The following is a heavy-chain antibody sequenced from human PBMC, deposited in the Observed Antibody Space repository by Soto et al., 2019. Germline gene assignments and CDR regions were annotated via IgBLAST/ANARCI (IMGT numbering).Heavy chain of an antibody. CDR2: IKSDGSST. CDR3: VRDQGIASTYYYDAFNI. V-gene: IGHV3-74*01. Sequence: EVQLVESGGGLVQPGGSLRLSCAASGFTFSRYWMHWVRQAPGKGLVWVSRIKSDGSSTTYADSVKGRFTISRDNTKNTLYLQMNSLRAEDTALYYCVRDQGIASTYYYDAFNIWGQGTMVTVSS. D-gene: IGHD6-13*01. CDR1: GFTFSRYW. J-gene: IGHJ3*02.